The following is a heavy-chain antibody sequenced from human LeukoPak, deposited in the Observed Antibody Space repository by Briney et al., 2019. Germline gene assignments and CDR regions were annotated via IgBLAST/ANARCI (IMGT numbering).Heavy chain of an antibody. D-gene: IGHD1-1*01. CDR3: VGRKSTTPNWFDP. Sequence: SETLSLTSTVSGGSINSASYYWGWIRQSPGKGLEWIGAIYYSGVTFYNPSLKSRVTISVDTSKNQFSLKLTSVTAADTSIYYCVGRKSTTPNWFDPWGQGTLVTVSS. CDR1: GGSINSASYY. J-gene: IGHJ5*02. CDR2: IYYSGVT. V-gene: IGHV4-39*01.